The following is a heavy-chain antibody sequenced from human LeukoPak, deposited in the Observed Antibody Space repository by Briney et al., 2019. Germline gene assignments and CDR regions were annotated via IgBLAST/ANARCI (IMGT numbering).Heavy chain of an antibody. V-gene: IGHV3-7*01. CDR3: VTNFDPDVD. D-gene: IGHD3-9*01. CDR1: GFTFSNYW. CDR2: IKQDRSEK. Sequence: GSLRLSCAASGFTFSNYWMNGVRQAPGGGLEWVANIKQDRSEKYYVDSVKGRFTISRDNGKNSLYLQMNSLRAEDTAVYYCVTNFDPDVDWGQGTLVTVSS. J-gene: IGHJ4*02.